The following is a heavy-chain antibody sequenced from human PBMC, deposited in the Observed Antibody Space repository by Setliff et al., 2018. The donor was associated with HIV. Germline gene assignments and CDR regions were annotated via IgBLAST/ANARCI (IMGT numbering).Heavy chain of an antibody. J-gene: IGHJ4*02. Sequence: PSETLSLTCTVSGDYIGSRAYYWAWIRQPPGKGLEWIGRIHTSGNTNYNPSLKSRVTISVDTSKNQFSLKLSSVTAADTAVYYCARDLREVGGGSYADYGGQGTLVTVSS. V-gene: IGHV4-61*02. D-gene: IGHD1-26*01. CDR1: GDYIGSRAYY. CDR3: ARDLREVGGGSYADY. CDR2: IHTSGNT.